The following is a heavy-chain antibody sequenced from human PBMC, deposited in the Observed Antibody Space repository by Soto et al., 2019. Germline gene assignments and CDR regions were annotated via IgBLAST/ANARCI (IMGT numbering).Heavy chain of an antibody. D-gene: IGHD6-19*01. Sequence: QVQLMQSGAEVKEPGASVKVSCKASGYTFVNHGVSWVRQAPGQGLEWMGWIKVSTGITNYAGNFQGRVTMTTDTSTSTVYMELTSLRSADTAVYFCARHYSSDWHFIFDSWGQGTRVTVSS. CDR2: IKVSTGIT. V-gene: IGHV1-18*01. CDR3: ARHYSSDWHFIFDS. CDR1: GYTFVNHG. J-gene: IGHJ4*02.